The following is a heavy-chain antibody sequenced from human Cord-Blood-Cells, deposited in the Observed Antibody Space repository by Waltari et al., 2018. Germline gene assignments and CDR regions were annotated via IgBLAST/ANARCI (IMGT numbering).Heavy chain of an antibody. CDR1: GYSISSSYY. CDR3: ARCIAARRGDWYFDL. V-gene: IGHV4-61*01. Sequence: QVQLQESGPGLVKPSETLSLTCAVSGYSISSSYYWSWIRQPPGKGLEWIGYIYYSGSTNYNPSLKSRVTISVDTSKNQFSLKLSSVTAADTAVYYCARCIAARRGDWYFDLWGRGTLVTVSS. CDR2: IYYSGST. J-gene: IGHJ2*01. D-gene: IGHD6-6*01.